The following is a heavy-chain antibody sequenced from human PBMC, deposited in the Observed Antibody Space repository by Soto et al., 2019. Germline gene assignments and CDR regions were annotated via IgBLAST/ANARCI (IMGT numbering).Heavy chain of an antibody. V-gene: IGHV1-18*01. CDR3: ATHEHRYYYMDV. CDR2: ISAYNGNT. CDR1: GYTFTSYG. Sequence: ASVKVSCKASGYTFTSYGISWVRQAPGQGLEWMGWISAYNGNTNYAQKLQGRVTMTEDTSTDTAYMELSSLRSEDTAVYYCATHEHRYYYMDVWGKGTTVTVSS. J-gene: IGHJ6*03.